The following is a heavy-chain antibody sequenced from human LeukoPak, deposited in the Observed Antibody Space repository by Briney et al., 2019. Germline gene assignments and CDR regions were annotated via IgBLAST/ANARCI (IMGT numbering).Heavy chain of an antibody. Sequence: GGSLRLSCAAFGFTFSSYAMSWVRQAPGKGLEWVSAISGSGGSTYYADSVKGRFTISRDNSKNTLYLQMNSLRAEDTAVYYCAKGGDSSGYVYYYYYMDVWGKGTTVTVSS. CDR1: GFTFSSYA. CDR3: AKGGDSSGYVYYYYYMDV. V-gene: IGHV3-23*01. D-gene: IGHD3-22*01. J-gene: IGHJ6*03. CDR2: ISGSGGST.